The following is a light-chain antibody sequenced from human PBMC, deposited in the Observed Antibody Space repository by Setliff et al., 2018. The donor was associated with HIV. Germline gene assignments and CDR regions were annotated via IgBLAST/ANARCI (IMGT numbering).Light chain of an antibody. CDR2: DVS. CDR1: SGDVGGYNY. V-gene: IGLV2-14*01. J-gene: IGLJ1*01. Sequence: LTQPASVSGSPGQSITISCTGTSGDVGGYNYVSWYQQHPGKAPKFMIYDVSKRPSGVSNRFSGSKSGNTASLTISGLQAEGEADYYCSSYTSSSTYVFGTGTKV. CDR3: SSYTSSSTYV.